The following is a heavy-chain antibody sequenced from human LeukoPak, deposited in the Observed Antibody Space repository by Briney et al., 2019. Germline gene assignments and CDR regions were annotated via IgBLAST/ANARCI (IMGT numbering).Heavy chain of an antibody. V-gene: IGHV4-34*01. J-gene: IGHJ4*02. Sequence: SETLSLTCAVYGGSFSGYYWSWIRQPPGKWLEWIGEINHSGSTNYNPSLKSRVTISVDTSKNPFSLKLGSVTAADTAVYYCARADMGVVPAALYYFDCCGQGTLVTVSS. CDR1: GGSFSGYY. CDR3: ARADMGVVPAALYYFDC. D-gene: IGHD2-2*01. CDR2: INHSGST.